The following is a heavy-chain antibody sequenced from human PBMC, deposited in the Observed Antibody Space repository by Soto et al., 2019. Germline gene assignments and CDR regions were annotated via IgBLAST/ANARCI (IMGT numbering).Heavy chain of an antibody. Sequence: SETLSLTCTVSGGSVNSGSYYWSWIRQPPGKGLEWIGYIYYSGSTNYNSSLKSRLTISVDTSKNQFSLKLSSVTAADTAVYYCARDRGYYDGSGYLKAFDIWGQWTIVTVS. CDR3: ARDRGYYDGSGYLKAFDI. V-gene: IGHV4-61*01. CDR1: GGSVNSGSYY. J-gene: IGHJ3*02. D-gene: IGHD3-22*01. CDR2: IYYSGST.